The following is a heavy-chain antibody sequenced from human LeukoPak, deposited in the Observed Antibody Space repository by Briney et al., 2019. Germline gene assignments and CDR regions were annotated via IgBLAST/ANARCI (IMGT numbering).Heavy chain of an antibody. CDR3: ARGLYGDYRYYYYMDV. J-gene: IGHJ6*03. Sequence: PSETLSLTCAVSGGSISSSNWWSWVRQPPGKGLEWIGEIYHSGSTNYNPSLKSRVTISVDKSKNQFSLKLSSVTAADTAVYYCARGLYGDYRYYYYMDVWGKGTTVTISS. D-gene: IGHD4-17*01. CDR1: GGSISSSNW. V-gene: IGHV4-4*02. CDR2: IYHSGST.